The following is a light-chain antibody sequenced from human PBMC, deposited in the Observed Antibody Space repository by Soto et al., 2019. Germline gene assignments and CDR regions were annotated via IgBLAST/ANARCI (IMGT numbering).Light chain of an antibody. CDR1: SSDVGGYNY. CDR2: DVS. J-gene: IGLJ1*01. V-gene: IGLV2-14*01. Sequence: QSVLTQPASVSGSPGQSITISCTGTSSDVGGYNYVSWYQQHPGKAPKLMIYDVSNRPSGVSNRFSGSKSGNTASLSISGLQAEDEADYYCSSYTSSSTRVSGTGTKGTVL. CDR3: SSYTSSSTRV.